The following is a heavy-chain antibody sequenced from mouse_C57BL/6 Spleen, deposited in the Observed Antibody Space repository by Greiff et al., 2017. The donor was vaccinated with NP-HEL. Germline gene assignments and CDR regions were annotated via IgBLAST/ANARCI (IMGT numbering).Heavy chain of an antibody. CDR3: ARGLGDYYAMDY. CDR1: GYTFTSYW. V-gene: IGHV1-64*01. CDR2: IHPNSGST. Sequence: VKLMESGAELVKPGASVKLSCKASGYTFTSYWMHWVKQRPGQGLEWIGMIHPNSGSTNYNEKFKSKATLTVDKSSSTAYMQLSSLTSEDSAVYYCARGLGDYYAMDYWGQGTSVTVSS. J-gene: IGHJ4*01.